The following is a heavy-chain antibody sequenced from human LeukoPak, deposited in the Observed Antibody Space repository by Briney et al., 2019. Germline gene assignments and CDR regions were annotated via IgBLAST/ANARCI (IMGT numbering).Heavy chain of an antibody. CDR2: INQDGSEK. Sequence: GGSLRLSCAASEFTFSTYWMGWVRQAPGRGLEWVANINQDGSEKRYVDSVKGRFTISRDNAKNSLYLEMNSLRAEDTAMYYCAREKYIAHGPYEYWGQGTLVTVSS. V-gene: IGHV3-7*01. CDR1: EFTFSTYW. D-gene: IGHD2-8*01. CDR3: AREKYIAHGPYEY. J-gene: IGHJ4*02.